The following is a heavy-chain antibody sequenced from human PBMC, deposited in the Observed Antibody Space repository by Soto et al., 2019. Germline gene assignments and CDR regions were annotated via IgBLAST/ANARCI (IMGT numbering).Heavy chain of an antibody. J-gene: IGHJ3*02. CDR1: GFTFSSNY. D-gene: IGHD3-9*01. CDR2: IYSGGST. V-gene: IGHV3-66*01. Sequence: GGSLRLSCAASGFTFSSNYMSWVRQAPGKGLEWVSVIYSGGSTYYEDSVKGRFTISRENSKNTLYLQMNSLRAEDTAVYYCARNGLYYDILTGYYSYDAFDIWGQGTMVTVSS. CDR3: ARNGLYYDILTGYYSYDAFDI.